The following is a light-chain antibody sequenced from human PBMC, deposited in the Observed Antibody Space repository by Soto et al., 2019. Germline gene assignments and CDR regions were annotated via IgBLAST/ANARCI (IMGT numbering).Light chain of an antibody. J-gene: IGLJ1*01. Sequence: QSVLTQPPSASGSPGQSVTISCTGTSSDVGGYNYVSWYQQHPGKAPKLMIYDVSRRPSGVPDRFSGSKSGNTASLTVSGLQAEDEADYYCCSYAGSNNVFGTGTKVTVL. V-gene: IGLV2-8*01. CDR1: SSDVGGYNY. CDR2: DVS. CDR3: CSYAGSNNV.